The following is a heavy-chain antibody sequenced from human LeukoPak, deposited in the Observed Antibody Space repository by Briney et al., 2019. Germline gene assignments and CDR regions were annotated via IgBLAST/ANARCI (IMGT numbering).Heavy chain of an antibody. CDR1: GGSINSYY. CDR2: IYYSGST. V-gene: IGHV4-59*01. J-gene: IGHJ4*02. D-gene: IGHD5-18*01. Sequence: SETLSLTCTVSGGSINSYYWSWIRQPPGKGLEWIGYIYYSGSTNYNPSLKSRVTISVDTSKNQFSLKLSSVTAADTAVYYCARVRYSYFFDYWGQGTLVTVSS. CDR3: ARVRYSYFFDY.